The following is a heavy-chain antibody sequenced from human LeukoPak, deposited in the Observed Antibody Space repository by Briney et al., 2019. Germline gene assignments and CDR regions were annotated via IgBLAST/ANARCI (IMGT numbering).Heavy chain of an antibody. CDR1: GGSVRGYY. D-gene: IGHD5/OR15-5a*01. J-gene: IGHJ6*04. Sequence: SETLPLTCTVSGGSVRGYYWTWIRQPPGKGLEFVGYIYYSGSTNYNPSLKSRVSTSLDTSTNQFSLSLTSVTATDTATYYCARLVQKASGLYDYYYFMDVWGSGTPVTVSS. V-gene: IGHV4-59*08. CDR3: ARLVQKASGLYDYYYFMDV. CDR2: IYYSGST.